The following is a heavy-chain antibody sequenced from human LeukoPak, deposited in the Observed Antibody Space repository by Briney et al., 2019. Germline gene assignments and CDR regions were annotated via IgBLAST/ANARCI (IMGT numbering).Heavy chain of an antibody. Sequence: PGGSLRLSCAASGFTFSSYAMSWVRQAPGKGLEGVAVIWYDGSNKYYADSVKGRFTISRDNSKNTLYLQMNSLRAEDTAVYYCAKGGQSWLPYFDYWGQGTLVTVSS. CDR1: GFTFSSYA. D-gene: IGHD5-24*01. J-gene: IGHJ4*02. CDR3: AKGGQSWLPYFDY. CDR2: IWYDGSNK. V-gene: IGHV3-33*06.